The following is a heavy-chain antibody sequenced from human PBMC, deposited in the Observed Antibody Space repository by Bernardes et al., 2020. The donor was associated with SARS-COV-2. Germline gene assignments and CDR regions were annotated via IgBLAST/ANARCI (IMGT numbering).Heavy chain of an antibody. CDR1: GGSMSSYY. J-gene: IGHJ6*02. D-gene: IGHD3-10*01. V-gene: IGHV4-59*01. Sequence: SETLSLTCTVSGGSMSSYYWSWIRQPPGKGLEFIGYIYYTGSTNYNPSLKSRVTISLDTSKNQFSLKLSSVTAADTAVYYCARGYASGSYDYYYGLDVWGQGTTVTVSS. CDR2: IYYTGST. CDR3: ARGYASGSYDYYYGLDV.